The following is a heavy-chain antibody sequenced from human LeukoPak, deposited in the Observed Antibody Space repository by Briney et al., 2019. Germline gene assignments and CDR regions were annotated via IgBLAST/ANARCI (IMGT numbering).Heavy chain of an antibody. CDR1: GFIFSSYW. Sequence: GGSLRLSCATSGFIFSSYWMCWVCQAPGKGLEWVANIKSDGSEEYYGDSVKGRFTISRDNAKNSLYLQMNSLRVEDTAVYYCARGDLWLGHWGQGSLVTVSS. CDR2: IKSDGSEE. CDR3: ARGDLWLGH. J-gene: IGHJ4*02. D-gene: IGHD3-10*01. V-gene: IGHV3-7*01.